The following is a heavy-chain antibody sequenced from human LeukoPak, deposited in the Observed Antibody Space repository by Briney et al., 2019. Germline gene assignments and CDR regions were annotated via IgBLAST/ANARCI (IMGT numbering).Heavy chain of an antibody. J-gene: IGHJ5*02. CDR2: IYHSGST. Sequence: SETLSLTCTVSGYSISSGYYWGWIRQPPGKGLEWIGSIYHSGSTYYNPSLKSRVTISVDTSKNQFSLKLSSVTAADTAVYYCASDTSGRLVWWFDPWGQGTLVTVSS. V-gene: IGHV4-38-2*02. CDR3: ASDTSGRLVWWFDP. D-gene: IGHD6-19*01. CDR1: GYSISSGYY.